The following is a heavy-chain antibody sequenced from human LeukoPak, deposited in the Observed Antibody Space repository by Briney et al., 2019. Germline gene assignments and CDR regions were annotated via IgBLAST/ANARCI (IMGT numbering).Heavy chain of an antibody. CDR1: GNTFMNHA. CDR2: IIPVLGLA. V-gene: IGHV1-69*04. Sequence: AASVKVSCKASGNTFMNHAINWVRQAPGQGLEWMGKIIPVLGLAYFAQRFQGRVTITADRSTSTSHMEVTSLTSGDTAVYYYARGPDGDYDFSNFDPWGQGTLVTVSS. D-gene: IGHD3-3*01. CDR3: ARGPDGDYDFSNFDP. J-gene: IGHJ5*02.